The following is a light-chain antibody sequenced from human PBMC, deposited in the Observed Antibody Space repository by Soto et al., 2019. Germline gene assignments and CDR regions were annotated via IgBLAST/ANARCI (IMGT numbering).Light chain of an antibody. CDR3: CSSGSATLV. CDR2: EDS. CDR1: SSNFGSYNL. Sequence: QSALTQPASVSGSPGQSITISCIGASSNFGSYNLVYWYRHRPGDAPLLIIYEDSKRPSGVSDRCSASKSGNTASLTISGLQAEDEADYFCCSSGSATLVFGGGTKLTVL. V-gene: IGLV2-23*01. J-gene: IGLJ3*02.